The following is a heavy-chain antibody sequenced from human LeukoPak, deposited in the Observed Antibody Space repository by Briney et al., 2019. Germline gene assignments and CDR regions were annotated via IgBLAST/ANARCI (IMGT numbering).Heavy chain of an antibody. D-gene: IGHD1-26*01. J-gene: IGHJ4*02. V-gene: IGHV4-39*01. CDR2: VYYSGTT. CDR1: TGSISSRAFY. Sequence: SETLSLTCTVSTGSISSRAFYWGWIRQPPGKGLEWIGSVYYSGTTYYNPSLMSRVTIFVDTSKNQFSLKLSSVTAADSAMYYCARHNAGTYYRFDYWGQGTLVTVSS. CDR3: ARHNAGTYYRFDY.